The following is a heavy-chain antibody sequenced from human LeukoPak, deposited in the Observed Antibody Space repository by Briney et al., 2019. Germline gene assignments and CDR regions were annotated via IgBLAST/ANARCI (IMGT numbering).Heavy chain of an antibody. D-gene: IGHD3-10*01. J-gene: IGHJ4*02. CDR2: ISGSGGST. CDR3: AKMDMRFDGSGSYHEDY. CDR1: GFTFSSYA. V-gene: IGHV3-23*01. Sequence: GGSLRLSCAASGFTFSSYAMSWVRQAPGKGLEWVSAISGSGGSTYYADSVKGRFTISRDNSKNTLYLQMNSLRAEDTAVYYCAKMDMRFDGSGSYHEDYWGQGTLVTVSS.